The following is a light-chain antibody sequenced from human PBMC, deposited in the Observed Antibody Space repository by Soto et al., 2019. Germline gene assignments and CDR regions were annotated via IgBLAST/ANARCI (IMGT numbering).Light chain of an antibody. CDR2: DAS. CDR1: QSISSW. J-gene: IGKJ1*01. CDR3: QQYNSWWT. Sequence: DIQMTQSPSTLSAYVGDRVTITCRASQSISSWLAWYQQKPGKAPKLLIYDASSLESGVPSRFSGSGSGTIFTLTISSLQPDDFATYYCQQYNSWWTFGQGTKVDI. V-gene: IGKV1-5*01.